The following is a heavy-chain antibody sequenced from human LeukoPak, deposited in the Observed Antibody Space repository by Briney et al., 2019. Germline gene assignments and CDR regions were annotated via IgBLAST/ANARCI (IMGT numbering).Heavy chain of an antibody. J-gene: IGHJ4*02. D-gene: IGHD6-19*01. CDR2: IWYDGSNT. CDR3: ARVPYGSGWYYFDY. Sequence: GGSLRLSCAASGFSFSSYAMHWVRQAPGKGLEWVAVIWYDGSNTCYADSVKGRFTISRDNSKNTLYLQMNSLRVEDTAVYYCARVPYGSGWYYFDYWGQGTLVTVSS. CDR1: GFSFSSYA. V-gene: IGHV3-33*08.